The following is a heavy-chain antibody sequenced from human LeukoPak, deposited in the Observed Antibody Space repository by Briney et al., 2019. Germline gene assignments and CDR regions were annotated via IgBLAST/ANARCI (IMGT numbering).Heavy chain of an antibody. CDR1: GFTFSSYA. CDR2: ISGSGGST. D-gene: IGHD2-2*01. J-gene: IGHJ6*03. V-gene: IGHV3-23*01. CDR3: ARRSTVYYYMDV. Sequence: GGSLRLSCAASGFTFSSYAMNWVRQAPGKGLEWVSAISGSGGSTYYADSVKGRFTISRDNSKNTLYLQMNTLRAEDTAVYYCARRSTVYYYMDVWGKGTTVTVSS.